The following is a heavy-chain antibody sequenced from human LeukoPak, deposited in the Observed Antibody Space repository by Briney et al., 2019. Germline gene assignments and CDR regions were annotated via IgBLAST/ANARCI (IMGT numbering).Heavy chain of an antibody. CDR1: GNYW. CDR3: VSFYETY. CDR2: INSDGSWT. D-gene: IGHD2/OR15-2a*01. Sequence: PEGSLRLSCAASGNYWMHWVHQAPGKGLVWVSHINSDGSWTSYADSVKGRFTISKDNAKNTVYLQMNSLRAEDTAVYYCVSFYETYWGRGTLVTVSS. V-gene: IGHV3-74*01. J-gene: IGHJ4*02.